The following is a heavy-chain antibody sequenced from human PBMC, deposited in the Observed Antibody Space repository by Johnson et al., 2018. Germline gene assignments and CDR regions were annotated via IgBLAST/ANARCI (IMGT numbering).Heavy chain of an antibody. CDR2: INPSTGVT. CDR1: GYTFTHYF. D-gene: IGHD1-26*01. J-gene: IGHJ6*02. V-gene: IGHV1-46*01. Sequence: QVQLVESGAEVTKPGASVKVSCKASGYTFTHYFMHWVRQAPGQGLEWVGIINPSTGVTNTAQRFYDRVTMTSDTSTSTVYMEVRSLRSEDTAGYYGARGSGSAYYYAMDVWGQGTTVTVSS. CDR3: ARGSGSAYYYAMDV.